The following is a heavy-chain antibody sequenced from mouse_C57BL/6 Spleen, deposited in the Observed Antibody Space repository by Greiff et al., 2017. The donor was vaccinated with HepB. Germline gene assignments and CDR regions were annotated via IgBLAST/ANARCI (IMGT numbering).Heavy chain of an antibody. D-gene: IGHD1-1*01. Sequence: QVQLQQPGAELVKPGASVKLSCKASGYTFTSYWMHWVKQRPGQGLEWIGMIHPNSGSTNYNEKFKSKATLTVDKSSSTAYMQLSSLTSEDSAVYYCARTIYYYGSYFDYWGQGTTRTVSS. V-gene: IGHV1-64*01. J-gene: IGHJ2*01. CDR1: GYTFTSYW. CDR3: ARTIYYYGSYFDY. CDR2: IHPNSGST.